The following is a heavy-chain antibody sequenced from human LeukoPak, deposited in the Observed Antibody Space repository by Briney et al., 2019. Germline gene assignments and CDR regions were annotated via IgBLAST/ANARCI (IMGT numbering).Heavy chain of an antibody. V-gene: IGHV3-30*02. CDR2: IRYDGSNK. CDR3: AKDQPKKNYFDY. Sequence: GGSLRLSCAASGFTFSSYGMHWVRQAPGKGLEWVAFIRYDGSNKYYADSVKGRFTISRDNSKNTLYLQMNSLRAEDTAVYYCAKDQPKKNYFDYWGQGTLVTVSS. CDR1: GFTFSSYG. J-gene: IGHJ4*02.